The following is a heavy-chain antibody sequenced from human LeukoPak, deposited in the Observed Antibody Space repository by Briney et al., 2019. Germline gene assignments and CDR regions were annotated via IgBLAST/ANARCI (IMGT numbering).Heavy chain of an antibody. D-gene: IGHD2-2*01. CDR2: ISGSGGST. CDR1: GFTFSSYA. J-gene: IGHJ4*02. Sequence: SGGSLRLSCAASGFTFSSYAMSLVRQAPGKGLEWVSAISGSGGSTYYADSVKGRFTISRDNSKSTLYLQMNSLRAEDTAVYYCAKDIVVVPAAIDYWGQGTLVTVSS. CDR3: AKDIVVVPAAIDY. V-gene: IGHV3-23*01.